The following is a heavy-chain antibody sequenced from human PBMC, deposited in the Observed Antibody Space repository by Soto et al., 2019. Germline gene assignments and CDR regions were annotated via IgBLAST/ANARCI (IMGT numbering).Heavy chain of an antibody. J-gene: IGHJ6*02. Sequence: PGESMKVSCKGSGYSFTSYWSGWVRQMPGKGLEWMGIIYPGDSDTRYSPSFQGQVTISADKSISTAYLQWSSLKASDTAMYYCARHHYDSRDYYYYGMDVWGQGTTVTV. D-gene: IGHD3-22*01. CDR2: IYPGDSDT. CDR1: GYSFTSYW. CDR3: ARHHYDSRDYYYYGMDV. V-gene: IGHV5-51*01.